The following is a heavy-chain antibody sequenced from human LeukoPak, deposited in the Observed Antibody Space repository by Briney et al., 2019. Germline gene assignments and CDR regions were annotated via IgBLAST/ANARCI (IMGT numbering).Heavy chain of an antibody. CDR3: ARAGDSSGYYFDY. Sequence: SETLSLTCTVSGGSISSGGYYWSWIRQHPGKGLEWFGYIYYSGSTYYNPSLKSRVTISVDTSKNQFSLKLSSVTAADTAVYYCARAGDSSGYYFDYWGQGTLVTVSS. V-gene: IGHV4-31*03. D-gene: IGHD3-22*01. J-gene: IGHJ4*02. CDR1: GGSISSGGYY. CDR2: IYYSGST.